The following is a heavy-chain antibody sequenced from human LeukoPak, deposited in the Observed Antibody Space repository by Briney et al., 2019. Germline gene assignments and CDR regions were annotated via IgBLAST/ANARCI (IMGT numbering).Heavy chain of an antibody. D-gene: IGHD4-17*01. J-gene: IGHJ6*02. CDR3: ATVTTIYYYYGMDV. CDR1: GYSFTSYW. CDR2: IDPSDSYT. V-gene: IGHV5-10-1*01. Sequence: ESLRISCKGSGYSFTSYWITWVRQMPGKGLEGMGRIDPSDSYTNYSPSFQGHVTISADKSISTAYLQWSSLKASDTAMYYCATVTTIYYYYGMDVWGQGTTVTVSS.